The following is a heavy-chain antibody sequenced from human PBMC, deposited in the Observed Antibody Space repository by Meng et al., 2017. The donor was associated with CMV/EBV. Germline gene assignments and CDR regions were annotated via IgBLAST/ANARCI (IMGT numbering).Heavy chain of an antibody. V-gene: IGHV1-69*05. CDR2: IIPIFGTA. J-gene: IGHJ6*02. CDR1: GGTFTSYA. CDR3: ARGYDFWSGPTRTYYYYGMDV. D-gene: IGHD3-3*01. Sequence: SVTVSCKASGGTFTSYAICWVRQAPGQGLEWMGGIIPIFGTANYAQKFQGRVTITTDESTSTAYMELSSLRSDDTAVYYCARGYDFWSGPTRTYYYYGMDVWGQGTTVTVSS.